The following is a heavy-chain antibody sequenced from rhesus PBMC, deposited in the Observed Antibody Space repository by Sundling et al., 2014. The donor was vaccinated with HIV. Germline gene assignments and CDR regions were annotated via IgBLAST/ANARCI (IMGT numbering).Heavy chain of an antibody. V-gene: IGHV1-138*01. CDR2: INPKTGGT. Sequence: QVQLVQSGAEVKKPGSSVKVSCKASGYTFTDYYMHWVRQAPGQGLEWMGEINPKTGGTNYAQKFKGRVTMTRDTSTNIAYMELSSLRSEDTAVYYCAREVPGITATIDYWGQGVLVTVSS. J-gene: IGHJ4*01. CDR1: GYTFTDYY. D-gene: IGHD6-13*01. CDR3: AREVPGITATIDY.